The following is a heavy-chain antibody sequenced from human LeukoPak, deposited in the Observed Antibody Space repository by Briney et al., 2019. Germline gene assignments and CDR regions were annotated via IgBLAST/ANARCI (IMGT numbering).Heavy chain of an antibody. CDR2: ISSSGTNI. CDR1: GFTXSSYN. Sequence: GFTXSSYNMNWVRQAPGKGLEWVSCISSSGTNIDYADSVKGRFTISRDNVKNSLYLQMNPLSAEDTAVYYCARDSEWELLSYAXDIWGQGTXVTVSS. D-gene: IGHD1-26*01. CDR3: ARDSEWELLSYAXDI. V-gene: IGHV3-21*01. J-gene: IGHJ3*02.